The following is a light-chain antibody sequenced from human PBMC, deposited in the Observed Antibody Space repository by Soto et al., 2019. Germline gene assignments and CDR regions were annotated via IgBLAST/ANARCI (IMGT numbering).Light chain of an antibody. CDR2: DAS. CDR1: QSISSW. J-gene: IGKJ4*01. Sequence: DIQMTQSPSTLSASVGGRVTITCRASQSISSWLAWYQQKPGKAPNLLISDASNLERGVPSRFGGSGSGTDLTLTISSLHADDFATYYCQQYNSYPLTVGGGTKVDIK. V-gene: IGKV1-5*01. CDR3: QQYNSYPLT.